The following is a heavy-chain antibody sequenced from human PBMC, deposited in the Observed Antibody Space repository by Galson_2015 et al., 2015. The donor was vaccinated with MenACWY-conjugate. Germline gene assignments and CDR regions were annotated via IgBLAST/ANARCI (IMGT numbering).Heavy chain of an antibody. Sequence: ETLSLACGVSGGSLTAYYWAWLRQPPGGGLEWIGCIYYSESTKYSPSLNSRVTISVDTSNNQFSLKMSSVTAADTAVYCCASSPGAYSSRGQIDSWGQGSLVTVSS. V-gene: IGHV4-59*01. D-gene: IGHD5-18*01. CDR2: IYYSEST. CDR3: ASSPGAYSSRGQIDS. J-gene: IGHJ4*02. CDR1: GGSLTAYY.